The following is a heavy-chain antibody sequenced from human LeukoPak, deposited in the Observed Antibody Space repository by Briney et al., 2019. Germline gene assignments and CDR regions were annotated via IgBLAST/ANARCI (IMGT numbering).Heavy chain of an antibody. Sequence: GGSLRLSCAASGFTFSTYSMNWVRQAPEKGLEWVSSISSNFSYIHYADSVKGRLTISRDNAKNSLYLQMSSLRAEDTAVYYCARRNPGYSSSWYFNDYWGQGTLVTVSS. CDR2: ISSNFSYI. CDR3: ARRNPGYSSSWYFNDY. V-gene: IGHV3-21*01. CDR1: GFTFSTYS. D-gene: IGHD6-13*01. J-gene: IGHJ4*02.